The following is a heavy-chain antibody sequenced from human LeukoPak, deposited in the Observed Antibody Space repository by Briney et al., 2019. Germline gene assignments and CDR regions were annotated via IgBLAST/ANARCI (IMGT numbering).Heavy chain of an antibody. Sequence: GGALRLSCAASGFTFSSYVMTWVRQAPGKGLEWVSYIRSSGSTIYYADSVKGRFTLSRENAKNSLYLQMNSLRAEDTAVYYCARGSTHHGYNWNGYWVHPGGQGTRVTVSP. CDR2: IRSSGSTI. J-gene: IGHJ5*02. D-gene: IGHD1-1*01. CDR3: ARGSTHHGYNWNGYWVHP. CDR1: GFTFSSYV. V-gene: IGHV3-48*03.